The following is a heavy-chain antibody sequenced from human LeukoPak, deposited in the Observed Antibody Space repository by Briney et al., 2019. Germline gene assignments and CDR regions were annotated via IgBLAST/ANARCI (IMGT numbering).Heavy chain of an antibody. CDR1: GFTFSSYA. V-gene: IGHV3-23*01. CDR3: ANHYGSGSYETLDY. D-gene: IGHD3-10*01. J-gene: IGHJ4*02. Sequence: GGSLRLSCTASGFTFSSYAMSWVRQAPGKGLEWVSAISGSGGSTYYADSVEGRFTISRDNSKNTLYLQMNSLRAEDTAVYYCANHYGSGSYETLDYWGQGTLVTVSS. CDR2: ISGSGGST.